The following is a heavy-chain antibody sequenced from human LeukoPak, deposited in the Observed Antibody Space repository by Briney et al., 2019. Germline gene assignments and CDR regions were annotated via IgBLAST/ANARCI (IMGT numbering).Heavy chain of an antibody. CDR2: ISGSGGST. V-gene: IGHV3-23*01. D-gene: IGHD1-1*01. CDR3: TRYNVGFES. J-gene: IGHJ4*02. CDR1: GFTFSSYG. Sequence: TGGSLRLSCAASGFTFSSYGMSWVRQAPGKGLEWVSAISGSGGSTYYADSVKGRFTISRDNSKNTLYLQMNSLKTEDTAVYYCTRYNVGFESWGQGTLVTVSS.